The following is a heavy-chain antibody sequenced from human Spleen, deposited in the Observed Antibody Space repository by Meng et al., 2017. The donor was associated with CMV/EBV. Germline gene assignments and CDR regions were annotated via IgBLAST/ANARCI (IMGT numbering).Heavy chain of an antibody. CDR1: GFTFSSYG. Sequence: GESLKISCAASGFTFSSYGMSWVRQAPGKGLEWVANIKQDGSEKYYVDSVKGRFTISRDNAKNSLYLQMNSLRAEDTAVYYWARARRGGGWGSPCCYFDYWGQGTLVTVSS. V-gene: IGHV3-7*01. D-gene: IGHD7-27*01. CDR3: ARARRGGGWGSPCCYFDY. CDR2: IKQDGSEK. J-gene: IGHJ4*02.